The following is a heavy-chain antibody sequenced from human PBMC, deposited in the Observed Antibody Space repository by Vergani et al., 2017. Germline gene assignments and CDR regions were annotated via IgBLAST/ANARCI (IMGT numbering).Heavy chain of an antibody. CDR2: IYSGGSST. V-gene: IGHV3-23*03. CDR1: GFTFSSYA. CDR3: AKPVEYSSSFYAFDI. Sequence: EVQLLESGGGLVQPGGSLRLSCAASGFTFSSYAMSWVRQAPGKGLGWVSVIYSGGSSTYYADSVKGRFTISRDNSKNTLYLQMNSLRAEDTAVYYCAKPVEYSSSFYAFDIWGQGTMVTVSS. J-gene: IGHJ3*02. D-gene: IGHD6-6*01.